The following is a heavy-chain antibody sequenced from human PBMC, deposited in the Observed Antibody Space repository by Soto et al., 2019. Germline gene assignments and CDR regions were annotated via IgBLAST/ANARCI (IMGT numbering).Heavy chain of an antibody. D-gene: IGHD3-10*01. CDR3: TTQGFGGLHGLVDV. J-gene: IGHJ6*02. Sequence: SETLSLTCTVSGGSISSGPYSWGWIRQPPGEGLEWIRTFYYSESTYYNPSLESRVTISVDTSKNQFSLKLTSVTAADTAVYYCTTQGFGGLHGLVDVWGQGTTVTVSS. CDR1: GGSISSGPYS. CDR2: FYYSEST. V-gene: IGHV4-39*07.